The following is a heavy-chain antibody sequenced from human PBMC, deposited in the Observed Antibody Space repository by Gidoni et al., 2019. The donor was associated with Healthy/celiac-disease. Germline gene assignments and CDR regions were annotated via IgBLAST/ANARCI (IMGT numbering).Heavy chain of an antibody. V-gene: IGHV1-69*01. CDR3: ARGRRWLQLHYYYYGMDV. D-gene: IGHD5-12*01. CDR1: GGTFSSYS. J-gene: IGHJ6*02. CDR2: IIPIFGTA. Sequence: QVQLVQSGAEVKKPGSSVKVSCKASGGTFSSYSISWVRQAPGQGLEWMGGIIPIFGTANYAQKFQGRVTITADESTSTAYMELSSLRSEDTAVYYCARGRRWLQLHYYYYGMDVWGQGTTVTVSS.